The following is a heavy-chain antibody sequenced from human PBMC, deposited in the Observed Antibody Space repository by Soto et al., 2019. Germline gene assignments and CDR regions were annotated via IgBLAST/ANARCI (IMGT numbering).Heavy chain of an antibody. D-gene: IGHD4-17*01. CDR1: RGTFSSYA. CDR3: ARGVTTFDMDV. Sequence: QVQLVQSGAEVKKPGYSVKVSCKASRGTFSSYAISWVRQAPGQGLEWMGGIIPIFGTANYAQKFQGRVTITADESTSTGYMELISLRSEDTAVYYCARGVTTFDMDVWGQGTTVTVSS. J-gene: IGHJ6*02. V-gene: IGHV1-69*01. CDR2: IIPIFGTA.